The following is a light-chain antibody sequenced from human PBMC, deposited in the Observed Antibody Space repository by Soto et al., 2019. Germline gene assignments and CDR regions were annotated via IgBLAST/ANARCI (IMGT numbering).Light chain of an antibody. V-gene: IGLV2-8*01. Sequence: QSVLTQPPSASGSPGQSVTISCTGTSSDVGGYNYVSWYQQHPGKAPKLMIYEVSKRPSGVPDRFSGSKSGYTASLTVSGLQAEDEADYYCSSYAGSTTLFGGGTKLTVL. CDR1: SSDVGGYNY. J-gene: IGLJ2*01. CDR2: EVS. CDR3: SSYAGSTTL.